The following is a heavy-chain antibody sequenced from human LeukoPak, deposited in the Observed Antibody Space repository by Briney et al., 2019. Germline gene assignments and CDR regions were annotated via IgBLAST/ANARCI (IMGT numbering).Heavy chain of an antibody. CDR3: ARYCTFRACSGTKFDS. CDR2: ISYDGSNK. Sequence: GRSLRLSCAASGFTFSSYGMHWVRQAPGKGLEWVAVISYDGSNKYYADSVKGRFTISRDNSKNTLYLQMNSLRAEDTAVYYCARYCTFRACSGTKFDSWGPGTLVTVSS. J-gene: IGHJ4*02. V-gene: IGHV3-30*03. CDR1: GFTFSSYG. D-gene: IGHD2-8*01.